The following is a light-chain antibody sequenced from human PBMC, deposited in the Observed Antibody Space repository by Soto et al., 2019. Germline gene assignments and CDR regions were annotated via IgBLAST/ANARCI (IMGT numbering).Light chain of an antibody. Sequence: QPVLTQSPSASASLGASVKLTCTLSSGHSSYAIAWRQQQPEKGPRYLMKVNSGGSHSKGDGIPDRFSGSSSGAERYLTISSLQSEDETDYYCQTWGTGIHKVFGGGTKVTVL. CDR2: VNSGGSH. V-gene: IGLV4-69*01. CDR3: QTWGTGIHKV. CDR1: SGHSSYA. J-gene: IGLJ3*02.